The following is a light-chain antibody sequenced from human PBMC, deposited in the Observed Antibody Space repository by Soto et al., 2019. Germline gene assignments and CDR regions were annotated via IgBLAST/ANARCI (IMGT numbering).Light chain of an antibody. Sequence: EIVLTQSPATLSLSPGERATLSCMASQSVSSNLAWYQQKPGQAPRLLIYGASTRATGIPARSSGSGSGTEFTLTISSLQSEDFAVYYCQQYNNWPPLTFGGGTKVDIK. V-gene: IGKV3-15*01. CDR2: GAS. CDR3: QQYNNWPPLT. CDR1: QSVSSN. J-gene: IGKJ4*01.